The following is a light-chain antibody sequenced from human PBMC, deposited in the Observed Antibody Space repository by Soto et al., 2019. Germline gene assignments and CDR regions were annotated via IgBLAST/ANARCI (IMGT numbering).Light chain of an antibody. Sequence: QSVLTQPASVSGSPGQSITISCTGTSRVVGGYNYVSWYQQHPGKAPKLMIYDVSNRPSGVSNRFSGSKSGNTASLTISGLQAEDEADYYCSSYTSSTDXGFGTGTKVTVL. CDR1: SRVVGGYNY. V-gene: IGLV2-14*01. J-gene: IGLJ1*01. CDR2: DVS. CDR3: SSYTSSTDXG.